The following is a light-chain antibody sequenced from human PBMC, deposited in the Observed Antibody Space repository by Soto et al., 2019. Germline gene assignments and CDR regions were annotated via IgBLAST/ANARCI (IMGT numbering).Light chain of an antibody. CDR2: EVS. CDR1: SSDIGGYNY. V-gene: IGLV2-8*01. CDR3: ISHAGSNNLV. J-gene: IGLJ3*02. Sequence: QSALTQPPSASGSPGQSVTISCTGTSSDIGGYNYVSWYQQHPGKAPKLIIYEVSKRPSGVPDRFSGSNSGNTASLTVSGLQAEDEADYYCISHAGSNNLVFAVGTKVTVL.